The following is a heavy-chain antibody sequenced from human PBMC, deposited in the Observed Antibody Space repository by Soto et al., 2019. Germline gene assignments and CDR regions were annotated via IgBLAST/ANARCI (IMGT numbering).Heavy chain of an antibody. CDR2: IFHTGST. CDR3: AKTLRSVFDP. Sequence: SETLSLTCTVSGVSFSSSNYYWAWIRQPPGEGLEWIGSIFHTGSTYYNPSLKSRVSISVDTSKNQYSLRLSSVIAADTAVYYCAKTLRSVFDPWGQGTLVTVSS. J-gene: IGHJ5*02. CDR1: GVSFSSSNYY. V-gene: IGHV4-39*01.